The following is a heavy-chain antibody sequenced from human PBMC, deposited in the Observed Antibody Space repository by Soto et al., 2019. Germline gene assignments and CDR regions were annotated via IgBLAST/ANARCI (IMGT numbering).Heavy chain of an antibody. V-gene: IGHV3-23*01. Sequence: EVQLLESGGGRVQPGGSVRLSCAASGFTFSSYAMSWVRQAPGKGLEWVSGISGSGGSTYYADSVKGRFTISRDNSKNSLYLQMNSLRAEDTAVYYCAKVTGYSYGYMRYYYAMDVWGQGNTVTGSS. CDR2: ISGSGGST. D-gene: IGHD5-18*01. J-gene: IGHJ6*02. CDR1: GFTFSSYA. CDR3: AKVTGYSYGYMRYYYAMDV.